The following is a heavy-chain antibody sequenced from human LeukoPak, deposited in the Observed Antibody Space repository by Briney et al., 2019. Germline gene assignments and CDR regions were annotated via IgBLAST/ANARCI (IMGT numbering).Heavy chain of an antibody. CDR3: TRLIRHCLNGVCRGGALDF. V-gene: IGHV3-53*01. CDR2: IYTSGNT. CDR1: GFTISTNY. D-gene: IGHD2-8*01. J-gene: IGHJ4*02. Sequence: PGGSLRLSCAASGFTISTNYMSWARQAPGKGMQWVSAIYTSGNTYYADSVKGRFTISRDISKNMVYLQMNSLTVEDTAVYYCTRLIRHCLNGVCRGGALDFWGQGTLVTVSS.